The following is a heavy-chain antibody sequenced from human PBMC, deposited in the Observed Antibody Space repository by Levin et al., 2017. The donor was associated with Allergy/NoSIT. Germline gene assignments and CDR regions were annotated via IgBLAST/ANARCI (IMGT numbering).Heavy chain of an antibody. V-gene: IGHV3-33*01. J-gene: IGHJ4*02. Sequence: GGSLRLSCAASGFNFSSYGMHWVRQAPGKGLEWVAAIWYDGSNKYYADSVKGRFTISRDNSKNTLYLQMNSLRAEDTAVYYCARDGYYYDSSSYYDYYFDYWGQGTLVTVSS. CDR1: GFNFSSYG. CDR2: IWYDGSNK. D-gene: IGHD3-22*01. CDR3: ARDGYYYDSSSYYDYYFDY.